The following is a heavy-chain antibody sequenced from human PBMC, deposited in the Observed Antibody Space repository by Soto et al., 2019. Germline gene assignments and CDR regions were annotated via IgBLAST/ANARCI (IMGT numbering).Heavy chain of an antibody. CDR2: ISAYSGDT. Sequence: ASVKVSCKASGYTFTSYGISWVRQAPGQGLEWMGWISAYSGDTNYVQNLQGRVTMTTDTSTSTAYMELRSLRSDDTAGYYCARVRCNSTSWYCGEQYYYYGLDWWGQGSLVTVCS. J-gene: IGHJ6*01. CDR3: ARVRCNSTSWYCGEQYYYYGLDW. CDR1: GYTFTSYG. V-gene: IGHV1-18*04. D-gene: IGHD2-2*01.